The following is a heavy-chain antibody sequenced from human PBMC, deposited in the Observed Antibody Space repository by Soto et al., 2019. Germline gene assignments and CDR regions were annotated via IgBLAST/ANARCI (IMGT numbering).Heavy chain of an antibody. Sequence: PGGSLRLSCAASGFTFSSYAMSWVRQAPGKGLEWVSAISGSGGSTYYADSVKGRFTISRDNSKNTLYLQMNSLRAEDTAVYYCAKESYCSGGSCYPLFDYWGQGTLVTVSS. J-gene: IGHJ4*02. V-gene: IGHV3-23*01. D-gene: IGHD2-15*01. CDR1: GFTFSSYA. CDR2: ISGSGGST. CDR3: AKESYCSGGSCYPLFDY.